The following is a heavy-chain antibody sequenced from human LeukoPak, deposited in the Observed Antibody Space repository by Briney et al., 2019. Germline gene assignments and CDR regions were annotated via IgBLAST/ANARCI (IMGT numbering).Heavy chain of an antibody. CDR2: ISGSGGST. V-gene: IGHV3-23*01. CDR1: GFTFSRYA. Sequence: GGSLRLSCAASGFTFSRYAMIWVRQAPGKGLEWVSGISGSGGSTYYAESVKGRFTISRDNSKNTLHLQMNSLRAEDTAVYYCAKGESGSYTLDEAFDIWGQGTTVTVSS. J-gene: IGHJ3*02. D-gene: IGHD1-26*01. CDR3: AKGESGSYTLDEAFDI.